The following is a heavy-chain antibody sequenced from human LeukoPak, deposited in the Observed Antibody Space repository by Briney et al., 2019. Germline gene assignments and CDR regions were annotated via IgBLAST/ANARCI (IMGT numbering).Heavy chain of an antibody. CDR2: ISAYNGNR. CDR3: ARAGDSWIQLSRFDY. J-gene: IGHJ4*02. V-gene: IGHV1-18*01. CDR1: GYTFTSYG. Sequence: ASVKVSCKASGYTFTSYGISWVRQAPGQGLECMGWISAYNGNRSYAQKLQGRVTMTTDTSTSTAYMELRSLRSDDTAVYYCARAGDSWIQLSRFDYWGQGTLVTVSS. D-gene: IGHD5-18*01.